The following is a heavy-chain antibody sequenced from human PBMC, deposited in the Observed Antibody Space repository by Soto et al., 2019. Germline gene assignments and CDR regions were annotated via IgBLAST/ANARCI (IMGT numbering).Heavy chain of an antibody. V-gene: IGHV4-30-4*01. J-gene: IGHJ4*02. D-gene: IGHD5-18*01. CDR3: ARELSGYNYGPGDMY. CDR1: GGSISSDAYY. Sequence: QVQLQESGPGLVKPSQTLSLTCFVSGGSISSDAYYWTWIRQPPGKGLEWIGNIFYTGNAYYNPSLESRITIALDTSNNHFSLTMSSVTAADTAVYFCARELSGYNYGPGDMYWGQGILVTVSS. CDR2: IFYTGNA.